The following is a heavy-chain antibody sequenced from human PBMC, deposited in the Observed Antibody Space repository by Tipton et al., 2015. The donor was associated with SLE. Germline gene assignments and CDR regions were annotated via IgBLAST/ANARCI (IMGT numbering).Heavy chain of an antibody. CDR3: ARDLSITAFEGSYFDY. V-gene: IGHV3-11*04. CDR1: GFTFSNYY. J-gene: IGHJ4*02. D-gene: IGHD5-12*01. CDR2: ISSSDNSI. Sequence: SLRLSCAASGFTFSNYYMSWIRQAPGKGLEWVSYISSSDNSIYYADSVKGRFTISRNNTKNSLYLEMNDLRVEDTAVYYCARDLSITAFEGSYFDYWGQGTLVTVSS.